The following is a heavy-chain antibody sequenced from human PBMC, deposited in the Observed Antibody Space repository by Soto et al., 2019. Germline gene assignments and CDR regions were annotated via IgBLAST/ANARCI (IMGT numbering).Heavy chain of an antibody. CDR3: ARGIVYGGTCLDS. J-gene: IGHJ4*02. D-gene: IGHD4-17*01. Sequence: QVQLQQWGAGLLKPSETLSLTCAVYGGSFSDYYWSWNLQPPGKGLEWIGEVNHGGSANYIPSLKSRITISVDTSKNQFSLKSSSVTAADTAVYYCARGIVYGGTCLDSWGQGTLVTVS. CDR1: GGSFSDYY. V-gene: IGHV4-34*02. CDR2: VNHGGSA.